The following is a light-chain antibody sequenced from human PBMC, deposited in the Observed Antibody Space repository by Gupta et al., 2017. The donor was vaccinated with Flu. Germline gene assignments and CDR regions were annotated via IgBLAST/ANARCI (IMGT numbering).Light chain of an antibody. CDR2: LGS. V-gene: IGKV2-30*01. CDR3: SQGAPWPWA. Sequence: VALGQPASISCRFSQSLVYSDGNTVLHRFQQRPGQSPRRLIYLGSHRDSPVPDRFSGTGSGSDFTLKIIRVEAEDVGVYFCSQGAPWPWAFGQGTKLEIK. CDR1: QSLVYSDGNTV. J-gene: IGKJ1*01.